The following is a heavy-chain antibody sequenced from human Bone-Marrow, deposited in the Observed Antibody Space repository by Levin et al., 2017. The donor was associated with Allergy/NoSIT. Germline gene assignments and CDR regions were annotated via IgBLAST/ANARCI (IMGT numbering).Heavy chain of an antibody. D-gene: IGHD2-15*01. CDR2: INTNTGNP. J-gene: IGHJ5*02. Sequence: ASVKVSCKASGYTFTSYAMNWVRQAPGQGLEWMGWINTNTGNPTYAQGFTGRFVCSLDTSVSTAYLQISSLKAEDTAVYYCARKSLGYCSGGSCYFMEGLDPWGQGTLVTVSS. CDR1: GYTFTSYA. CDR3: ARKSLGYCSGGSCYFMEGLDP. V-gene: IGHV7-4-1*02.